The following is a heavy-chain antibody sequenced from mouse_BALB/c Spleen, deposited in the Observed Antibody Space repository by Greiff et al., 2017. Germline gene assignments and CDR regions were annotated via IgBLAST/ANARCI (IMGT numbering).Heavy chain of an antibody. D-gene: IGHD1-2*01. CDR3: ARKTTAWDYYAMDY. V-gene: IGHV1-18*01. Sequence: EVQLVESGPELVKPGASVKIPCKASGYTFTDYNMDWVKQSHGKSLEWIGDINPNNGGTIYNQKFKGKATLTVDKSSSTAYMELRSLTSEDTAVYYCARKTTAWDYYAMDYWGQGTSVTVSS. J-gene: IGHJ4*01. CDR1: GYTFTDYN. CDR2: INPNNGGT.